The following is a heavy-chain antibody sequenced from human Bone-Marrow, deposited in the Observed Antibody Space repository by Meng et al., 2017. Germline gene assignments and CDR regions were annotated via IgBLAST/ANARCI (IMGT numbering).Heavy chain of an antibody. J-gene: IGHJ4*02. Sequence: GGSLRLSCAASGFTFSSYWMTWVRQAPGKGLEWVATIREDGSEKYQVDSVKGRFTISRDNAKNSLYLQMNSLRAEDTAVYYCARDFDYWGQGTLVTVSS. V-gene: IGHV3-7*01. CDR3: ARDFDY. CDR2: IREDGSEK. CDR1: GFTFSSYW.